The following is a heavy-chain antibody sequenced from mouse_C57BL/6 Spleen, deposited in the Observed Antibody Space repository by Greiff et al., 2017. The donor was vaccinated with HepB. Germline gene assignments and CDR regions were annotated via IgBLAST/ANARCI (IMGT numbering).Heavy chain of an antibody. Sequence: EVQVVESGGDLVKPGGSLKLSCAASGFTFSSYGMSWVRQTPDKRLEWVATISSGGSYTYYPDSVKGRFTISRDNAKNTLYLQMSSLKSEDTAMYYCASSYDYDVGWYFDVWGTGTTVTVSS. CDR2: ISSGGSYT. J-gene: IGHJ1*03. V-gene: IGHV5-6*01. CDR3: ASSYDYDVGWYFDV. CDR1: GFTFSSYG. D-gene: IGHD2-4*01.